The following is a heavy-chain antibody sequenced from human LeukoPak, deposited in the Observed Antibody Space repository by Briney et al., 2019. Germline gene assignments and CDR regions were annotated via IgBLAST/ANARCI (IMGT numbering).Heavy chain of an antibody. CDR3: ARLSLYYYDSSGFLN. CDR2: ISAYNGNT. V-gene: IGHV1-18*01. CDR1: GYTFTSYG. J-gene: IGHJ4*02. D-gene: IGHD3-22*01. Sequence: ASVKVSCKASGYTFTSYGISWVRQAPGQGLEWMGWISAYNGNTNYAQKLQGRVTMTTDTSTSTAYMELRSLRSDDTAVYYCARLSLYYYDSSGFLNWGQGTLVTVSS.